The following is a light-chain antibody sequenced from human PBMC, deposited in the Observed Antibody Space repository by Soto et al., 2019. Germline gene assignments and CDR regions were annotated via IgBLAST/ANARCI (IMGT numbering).Light chain of an antibody. J-gene: IGKJ5*01. CDR2: DAS. CDR3: QQYNSYSIT. CDR1: QSISSW. Sequence: DIQMTQSPSTLSASVGDRVTITCRASQSISSWLAWYQQKPGKAPKLLIYDASSLESGVPSRFSGSGSGTEFTLTISSLQPDDFATYYCQQYNSYSITFGQGTRLEL. V-gene: IGKV1-5*01.